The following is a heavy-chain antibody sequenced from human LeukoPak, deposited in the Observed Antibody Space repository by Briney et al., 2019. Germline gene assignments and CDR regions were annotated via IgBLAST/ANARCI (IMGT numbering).Heavy chain of an antibody. Sequence: GGSLRLSCAASGFTFSSYSVKWVRQAPGKGLEWVSSISSSSSYIYYADSVKGRFTISRDNAKNSLYLQMNSLRAEDTAVYYCARGLAVAGAIIDYWGQGTLVTVSS. D-gene: IGHD6-19*01. CDR1: GFTFSSYS. CDR3: ARGLAVAGAIIDY. J-gene: IGHJ4*02. V-gene: IGHV3-21*01. CDR2: ISSSSSYI.